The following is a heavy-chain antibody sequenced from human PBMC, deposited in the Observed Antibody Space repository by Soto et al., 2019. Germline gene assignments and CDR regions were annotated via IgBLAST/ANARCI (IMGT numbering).Heavy chain of an antibody. V-gene: IGHV1-3*01. CDR1: GYTFTSYD. CDR2: IYAGNVNI. CDR3: SKNGTTWFAS. D-gene: IGHD1-1*01. Sequence: ASVKVSCEASGYTFTSYDMHWVRQAPGQRLEWMGSIYAGNVNIAYSQKFQGRVIMSTDTLTSTAYMELRGLRSDDTAMYYCSKNGTTWFASWGQGTPVTVSS. J-gene: IGHJ5*01.